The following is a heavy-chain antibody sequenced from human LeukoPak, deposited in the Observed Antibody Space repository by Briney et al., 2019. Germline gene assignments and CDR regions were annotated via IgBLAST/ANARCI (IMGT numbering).Heavy chain of an antibody. D-gene: IGHD3-22*01. CDR3: ARANEDYYDSSGYSSWFDP. CDR2: IIPIFGTA. J-gene: IGHJ5*02. CDR1: GGTFSSYA. V-gene: IGHV1-69*05. Sequence: SVKVSCKASGGTFSSYAISWVRQAPGQGLEWMGGIIPIFGTANYAQKFQGRVTITTDESTSTAYMELSSLKSEDTAVYYCARANEDYYDSSGYSSWFDPWGQGTLVTVSS.